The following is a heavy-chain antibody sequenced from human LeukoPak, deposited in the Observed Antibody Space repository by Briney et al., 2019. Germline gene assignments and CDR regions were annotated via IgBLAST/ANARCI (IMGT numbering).Heavy chain of an antibody. CDR3: ARGRYSGYSSSWPWYFDL. Sequence: ASVKVSCKASGYTFTSYAMHWVRQAPGQRLEWMGWINAGNGNTKYSQEFQGRVTITADKSTSTAYVELSSLRSEDTAVYYCARGRYSGYSSSWPWYFDLWGRGTLVTVSS. CDR1: GYTFTSYA. CDR2: INAGNGNT. J-gene: IGHJ2*01. D-gene: IGHD6-13*01. V-gene: IGHV1-3*03.